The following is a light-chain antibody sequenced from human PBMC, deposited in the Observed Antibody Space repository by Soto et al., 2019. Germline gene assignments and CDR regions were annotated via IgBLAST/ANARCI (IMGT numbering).Light chain of an antibody. CDR3: LHTYSFPRT. CDR1: QGIGDR. J-gene: IGKJ1*01. V-gene: IGKV1-12*01. CDR2: FAS. Sequence: DIQMTQSPSSVSASVGDRVTLTCRASQGIGDRLAWYQQKPGKVPQLLIYFASTLGSGVPSRFSGSGSGTDFILTINTLQADDFATYYCLHTYSFPRTFGLRTKVDIK.